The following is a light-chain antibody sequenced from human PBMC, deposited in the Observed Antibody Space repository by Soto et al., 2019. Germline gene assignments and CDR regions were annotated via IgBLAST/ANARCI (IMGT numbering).Light chain of an antibody. V-gene: IGKV3-20*01. J-gene: IGKJ2*01. Sequence: EIVLTQSPATLSLSAGERATLSCRASQSVSSNHLAWYQQKPGQAPRLLIYGASNRATGIPDRFSGRESGTDFTLTITTLEPEDSAVYFCQQYASSPYTFGQGTKVDIK. CDR3: QQYASSPYT. CDR1: QSVSSNH. CDR2: GAS.